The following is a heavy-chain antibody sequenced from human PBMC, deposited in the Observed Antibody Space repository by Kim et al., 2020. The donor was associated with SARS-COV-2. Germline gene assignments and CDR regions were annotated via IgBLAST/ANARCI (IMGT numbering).Heavy chain of an antibody. J-gene: IGHJ6*02. Sequence: SETLSLTCTVSGGSISSYYWSWIRQPPGKGLEWIGYIYYSGSTNYNPSLKSRVTISVDTSKNQFSLKLSSVTAADTAVYYCARDLVLWFGDNYQRKGNYYYYGIDVWGQGTTVTVSS. CDR2: IYYSGST. V-gene: IGHV4-59*01. D-gene: IGHD3-10*01. CDR1: GGSISSYY. CDR3: ARDLVLWFGDNYQRKGNYYYYGIDV.